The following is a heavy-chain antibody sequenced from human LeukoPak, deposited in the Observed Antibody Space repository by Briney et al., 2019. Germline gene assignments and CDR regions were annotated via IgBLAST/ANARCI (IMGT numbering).Heavy chain of an antibody. CDR1: GYTFTSYG. V-gene: IGHV1-18*01. Sequence: GASVKVSCKASGYTFTSYGISGVRQAPGQGLEWMGWISAYNGNTNYAQKLQGRVTMTTDTSTSTAYMELRSLRSDDTAVYYCARDHVVVTAIDAFDIWGKRTMVTVSS. J-gene: IGHJ3*02. CDR3: ARDHVVVTAIDAFDI. CDR2: ISAYNGNT. D-gene: IGHD2-21*02.